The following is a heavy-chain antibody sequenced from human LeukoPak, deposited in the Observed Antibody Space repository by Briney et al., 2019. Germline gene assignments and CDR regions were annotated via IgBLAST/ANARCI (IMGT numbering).Heavy chain of an antibody. J-gene: IGHJ6*03. V-gene: IGHV1-8*02. CDR2: MNPNSGNT. Sequence: ASVKVSCKASGYTFTTYGISWVRQAPGQGLEWMGWMNPNSGNTGYAQKFQGRVTMTRNTSISTAYMELSSLRSEDTAVYYCARDGLFQLPFYYYYYMDVWGKGTTVTVSS. D-gene: IGHD2-2*01. CDR1: GYTFTTYG. CDR3: ARDGLFQLPFYYYYYMDV.